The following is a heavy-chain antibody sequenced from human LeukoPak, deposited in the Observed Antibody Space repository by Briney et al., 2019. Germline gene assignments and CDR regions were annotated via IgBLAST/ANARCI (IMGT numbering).Heavy chain of an antibody. V-gene: IGHV1-2*04. CDR1: GYTFTGYY. J-gene: IGHJ6*02. Sequence: ASVKVSCKASGYTFTGYYMRWVRQAPGQGLEWMGWINPNSGGTNYAQKFQGWVTMTRDTSISTAYMELSRLRSDDTAVYYCARVAYGDYEDYGMDVWGQGTTVTVSS. CDR3: ARVAYGDYEDYGMDV. CDR2: INPNSGGT. D-gene: IGHD4-17*01.